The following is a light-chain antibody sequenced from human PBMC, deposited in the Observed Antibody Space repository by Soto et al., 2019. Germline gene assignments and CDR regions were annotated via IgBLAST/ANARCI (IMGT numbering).Light chain of an antibody. Sequence: EIVLTQSPGTLSWFPGERATFSCRASQSVASSYLAWYQQKFGQAPRLLIYGASNRAAGIPDRFSGSGSGTDFTLTISRLEPQDSAVYFCQQYRTSPRTFGQGTKVEI. V-gene: IGKV3-20*01. J-gene: IGKJ1*01. CDR3: QQYRTSPRT. CDR2: GAS. CDR1: QSVASSY.